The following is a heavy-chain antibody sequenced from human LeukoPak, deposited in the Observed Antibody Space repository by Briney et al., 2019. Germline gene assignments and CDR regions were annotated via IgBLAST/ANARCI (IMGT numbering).Heavy chain of an antibody. Sequence: PGGSLRLSCAASGFTFSSYAMSWVRQAPGKGLEWVSAISGSGGSTYYADSVKGRFTISRDNSKNTLYLQMNSLRAEDTAVYYCAKDRLTIDYGDLYYFDYWGQGTLVTVSS. CDR2: ISGSGGST. D-gene: IGHD4-17*01. CDR3: AKDRLTIDYGDLYYFDY. CDR1: GFTFSSYA. J-gene: IGHJ4*02. V-gene: IGHV3-23*01.